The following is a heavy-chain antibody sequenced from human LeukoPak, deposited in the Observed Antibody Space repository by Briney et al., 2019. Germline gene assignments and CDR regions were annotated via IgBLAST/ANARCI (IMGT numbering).Heavy chain of an antibody. J-gene: IGHJ6*04. CDR2: ISSSSYI. D-gene: IGHD2-2*01. CDR1: GFTFSSYS. CDR3: ARDTGYCSSTSCYWCWEGYGMDV. V-gene: IGHV3-21*01. Sequence: GGSLRLSCAASGFTFSSYSMNWVRQAPGKGLEWVSSISSSSYIYYADSVKGRFTISRDNAKNSLYLQMNSLRAEDTAVYYCARDTGYCSSTSCYWCWEGYGMDVWGKGTTVTVSS.